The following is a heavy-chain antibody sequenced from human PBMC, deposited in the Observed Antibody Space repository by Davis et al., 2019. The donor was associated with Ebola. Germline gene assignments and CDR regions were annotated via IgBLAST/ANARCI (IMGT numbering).Heavy chain of an antibody. Sequence: GESLKISCAASGFTFGDYAMHWVRQAPGKGLEWVSLISLDGRSTAYADSVRGRFSISRDNSRKFLYLQMNGLRAEDTALYYCTAYDSTFRNYWGQGTLVTVSS. V-gene: IGHV3-43D*03. J-gene: IGHJ4*02. D-gene: IGHD3-22*01. CDR1: GFTFGDYA. CDR3: TAYDSTFRNY. CDR2: ISLDGRST.